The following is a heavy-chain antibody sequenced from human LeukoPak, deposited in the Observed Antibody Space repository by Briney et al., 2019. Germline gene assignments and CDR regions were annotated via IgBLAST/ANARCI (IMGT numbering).Heavy chain of an antibody. CDR3: ARDRITMVRGALRYYGMDV. J-gene: IGHJ6*02. CDR2: SYYSGST. CDR1: GDSIISKIYY. V-gene: IGHV4-39*02. D-gene: IGHD3-10*01. Sequence: PSETLSLTCTVSGDSIISKIYYWGWIRQSPGKGLEWVGSSYYSGSTYYNPSLKSRVTISVDTSRNQFSLNLRSVAAADTALYYCARDRITMVRGALRYYGMDVWGQGTTVTVSS.